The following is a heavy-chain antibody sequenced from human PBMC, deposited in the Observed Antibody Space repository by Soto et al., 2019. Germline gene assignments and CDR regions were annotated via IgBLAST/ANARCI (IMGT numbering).Heavy chain of an antibody. CDR1: GGTFSSYA. CDR3: ARAASPYYGSGSYSSYYYYGMDV. D-gene: IGHD3-10*01. J-gene: IGHJ6*02. V-gene: IGHV1-69*13. Sequence: GASVKVSCKASGGTFSSYAISWVRQAPGQGLEWMGGIIPILGTANYAQKFQGRVTITADESTSTAYMELSSLRSEDTAVYYCARAASPYYGSGSYSSYYYYGMDVWGQGTTVTVSS. CDR2: IIPILGTA.